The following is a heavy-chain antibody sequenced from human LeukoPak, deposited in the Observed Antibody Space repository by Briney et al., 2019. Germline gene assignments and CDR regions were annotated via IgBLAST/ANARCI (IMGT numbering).Heavy chain of an antibody. CDR1: GFRVDNYW. Sequence: GGSLRLSCEPSGFRVDNYWMTWVRQAPGKGLEWVADINEDGSKIYSLDSVKGRFTISRDNAKNSLSLQLNTLRAEDTAVYYCARWSHVSGRWFLYHWGRGTLVSVSS. V-gene: IGHV3-7*05. CDR2: INEDGSKI. D-gene: IGHD3-10*01. J-gene: IGHJ5*02. CDR3: ARWSHVSGRWFLYH.